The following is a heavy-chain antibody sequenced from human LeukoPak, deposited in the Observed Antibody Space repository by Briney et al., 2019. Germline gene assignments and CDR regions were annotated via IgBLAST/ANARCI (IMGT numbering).Heavy chain of an antibody. Sequence: GGSLRLSCEASGFTFDSYAIHWVRQAPGKGLDWVAVISGGGNNKYHADSVKGRFTISRDNSKNTAYLQMNSLRTEDTAVYYCGRDYWYLPDYWGQGTLVTVSS. CDR1: GFTFDSYA. CDR2: ISGGGNNK. CDR3: GRDYWYLPDY. V-gene: IGHV3-30-3*01. D-gene: IGHD6-13*01. J-gene: IGHJ4*02.